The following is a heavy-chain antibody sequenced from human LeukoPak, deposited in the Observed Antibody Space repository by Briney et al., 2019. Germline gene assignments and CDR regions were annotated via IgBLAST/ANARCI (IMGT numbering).Heavy chain of an antibody. CDR1: GYTFTSYD. D-gene: IGHD3-10*01. J-gene: IGHJ4*02. CDR2: MNPNSGNT. CDR3: ARVRGMVRGVIKPYTFDY. V-gene: IGHV1-8*01. Sequence: ASVKVSCKASGYTFTSYDINWVRQATGQGLEWMGWMNPNSGNTGYAQKFQGRVTMTRNTSISTAYMELSSLRSEDTAVYYCARVRGMVRGVIKPYTFDYWGQGTLATVSS.